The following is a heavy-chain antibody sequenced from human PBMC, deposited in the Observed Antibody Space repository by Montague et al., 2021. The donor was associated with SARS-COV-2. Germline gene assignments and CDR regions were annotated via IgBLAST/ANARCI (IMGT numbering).Heavy chain of an antibody. V-gene: IGHV4-39*01. D-gene: IGHD1-1*01. Sequence: SETLSLTCTVSGGSISSSSYYWGWIRQPPGKGLEWIGSVHYSGRPYYNPSLKSRVTIYVDTSKNQLSLKLSSVTAADTAVYYCTRHVHMTWPEPSPGFDYWGQGTLVTVSS. CDR2: VHYSGRP. CDR1: GGSISSSSYY. CDR3: TRHVHMTWPEPSPGFDY. J-gene: IGHJ4*02.